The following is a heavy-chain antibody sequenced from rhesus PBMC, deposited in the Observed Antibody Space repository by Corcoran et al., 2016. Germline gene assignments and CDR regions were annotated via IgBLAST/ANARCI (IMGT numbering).Heavy chain of an antibody. CDR2: INGDSAKT. CDR1: GASFTSDW. J-gene: IGHJ4*01. V-gene: IGHV4-80*01. CDR3: TRAPSGWGAAY. D-gene: IGHD2-21*01. Sequence: QVQLQESGPGLVKPSETLSLTCTVSGASFTSDWWSWIRQSPGKGLEWLGEINGDSAKTNYPPSFKSRITISKDPSKNQFSLNLNSVTAADTAMYYCTRAPSGWGAAYWGQGVLVTVSS.